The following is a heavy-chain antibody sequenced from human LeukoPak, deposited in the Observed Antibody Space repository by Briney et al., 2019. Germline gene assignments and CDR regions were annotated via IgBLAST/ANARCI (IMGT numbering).Heavy chain of an antibody. CDR3: ARDSPSRDFWSGYSYYYYMDV. J-gene: IGHJ6*03. CDR2: IYTSGST. V-gene: IGHV4-61*02. D-gene: IGHD3-3*01. Sequence: TLSLTCTVSGGSISSGSYYWSWIRQPAGKGLEWIGRIYTSGSTNYNPSLKSRVTISVDTSKNRFSLKLSSVTAADTAVYYCARDSPSRDFWSGYSYYYYMDVWGKGTTVTVSS. CDR1: GGSISSGSYY.